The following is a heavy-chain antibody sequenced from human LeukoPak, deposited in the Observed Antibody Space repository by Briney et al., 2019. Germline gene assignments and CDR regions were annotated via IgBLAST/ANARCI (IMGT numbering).Heavy chain of an antibody. CDR2: IYHSGST. J-gene: IGHJ6*04. CDR3: ARVELSFTIIWDYGMDV. D-gene: IGHD3-16*01. CDR1: GYSISSGYY. Sequence: SETLSLTCAVSGYSISSGYYWGWIRQPPGKGLEWIGSIYHSGSTYYNPSLKSRVTISVDTSKNQFSLKLSSVTAADTAVYYCARVELSFTIIWDYGMDVWGKGTTVTVSS. V-gene: IGHV4-38-2*01.